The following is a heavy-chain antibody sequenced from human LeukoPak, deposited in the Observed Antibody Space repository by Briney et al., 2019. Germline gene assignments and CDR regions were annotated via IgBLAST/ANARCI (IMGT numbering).Heavy chain of an antibody. CDR2: MDPNSGNT. Sequence: GASVKVSCKASGYTFTSYDINWVRQATGQGLEWMGWMDPNSGNTGYAQKFQGRVTMTRNTSISTAYIDLSGLTSDDTAVYYCAREGEYSYGYVHYFYYMDVWGKGTTVTVSS. J-gene: IGHJ6*03. CDR1: GYTFTSYD. D-gene: IGHD6-6*01. V-gene: IGHV1-8*01. CDR3: AREGEYSYGYVHYFYYMDV.